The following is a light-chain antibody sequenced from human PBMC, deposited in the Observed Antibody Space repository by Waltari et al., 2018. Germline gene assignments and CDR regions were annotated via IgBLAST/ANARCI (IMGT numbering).Light chain of an antibody. CDR3: QSADSSGWV. J-gene: IGLJ3*02. CDR1: ALPNQF. Sequence: SYELTQPPSLSVSPGQTASITCSGDALPNQFGYWYQQKAGQAPVLGIYKDTERPSGIPERFSCSRSGTTVTLTIRAVQAEDEADYFCQSADSSGWVFCGGTKLTVL. CDR2: KDT. V-gene: IGLV3-25*03.